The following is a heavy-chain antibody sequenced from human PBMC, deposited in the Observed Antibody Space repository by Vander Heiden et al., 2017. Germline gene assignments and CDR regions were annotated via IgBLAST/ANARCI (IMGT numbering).Heavy chain of an antibody. CDR3: ATRRSIVGATIYYGMDV. J-gene: IGHJ6*02. D-gene: IGHD1-26*01. CDR2: IIPIFGTA. V-gene: IGHV1-69*01. Sequence: QVQLVQSGAEVKKPGSSVKVSCKASGGSFSSYAISWVRQAPGQGPEWMGGIIPIFGTANYAQKFQGRVTITADESTSTAYMELSSLRSEDTAVYYCATRRSIVGATIYYGMDVWGQGTTVTVSS. CDR1: GGSFSSYA.